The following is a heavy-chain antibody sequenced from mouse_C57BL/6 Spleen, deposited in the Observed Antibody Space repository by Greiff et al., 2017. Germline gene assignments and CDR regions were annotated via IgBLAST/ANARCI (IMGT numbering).Heavy chain of an antibody. J-gene: IGHJ2*01. CDR1: GYTFTSYW. V-gene: IGHV1-64*01. CDR2: IHPNSGST. CDR3: ARRYYSNCLDY. D-gene: IGHD2-5*01. Sequence: QVQLQQPGAELVKPGASVKLSCKASGYTFTSYWMHWVKQRPGQGLAWIGMIHPNSGSTNYNEKFKSKATLTVDQSSSTAYMQRSSLTSDDSAVYDCARRYYSNCLDYWGQGTTLTVSS.